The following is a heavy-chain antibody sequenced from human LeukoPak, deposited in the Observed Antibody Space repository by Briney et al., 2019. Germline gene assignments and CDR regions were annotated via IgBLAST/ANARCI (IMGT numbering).Heavy chain of an antibody. Sequence: GGSLRLSCAASGFTFSSYGMSWVRQAPGKGLEWVAVIWYDGSNKYYADSVKGRFTISRDNSKNTLYLQMNSLRAEDTALYYCARVTSSWSLDKWGQGTLVTVSS. J-gene: IGHJ4*02. CDR1: GFTFSSYG. CDR3: ARVTSSWSLDK. V-gene: IGHV3-33*01. D-gene: IGHD6-13*01. CDR2: IWYDGSNK.